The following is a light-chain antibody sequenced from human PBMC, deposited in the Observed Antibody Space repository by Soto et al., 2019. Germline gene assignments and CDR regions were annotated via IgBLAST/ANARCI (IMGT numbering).Light chain of an antibody. CDR1: QDISNY. Sequence: DIQMTQSPSSLSASVGDRVTITCQASQDISNYLNWYQQKPGKAPKLLIYDASNLETGVPSRFNGSGSGTYFTFAISSLQPEDIATYYCQRYDNLPYTFGQWTKLENK. V-gene: IGKV1-33*01. CDR3: QRYDNLPYT. J-gene: IGKJ2*01. CDR2: DAS.